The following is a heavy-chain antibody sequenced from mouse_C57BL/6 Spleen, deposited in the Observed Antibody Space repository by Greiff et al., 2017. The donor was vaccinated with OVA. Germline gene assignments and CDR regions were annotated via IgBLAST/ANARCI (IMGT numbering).Heavy chain of an antibody. V-gene: IGHV1-76*01. D-gene: IGHD1-1*01. CDR3: AREGAITTAFDY. CDR2: IYPGSGNT. Sequence: QVQLQQSGAELVRPGASVKLSCKASGYTFTDYYINWVKQRPGQGLEWIARIYPGSGNTYYNEKFKGKATLTAEKSSSTAYMQLSSLTSEDSAVYFCAREGAITTAFDYWGQGTTLTVSS. J-gene: IGHJ2*01. CDR1: GYTFTDYY.